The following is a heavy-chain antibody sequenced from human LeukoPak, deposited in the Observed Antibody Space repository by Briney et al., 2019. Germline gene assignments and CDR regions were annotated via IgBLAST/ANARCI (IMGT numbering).Heavy chain of an antibody. CDR3: GRVPRTTHAFDV. CDR1: GFTFSSYE. CDR2: ISNGGLSI. J-gene: IGHJ3*01. V-gene: IGHV3-48*03. Sequence: PGGSLRLSCAASGFTFSSYEMKWVRQAPGKGVEWVSYISNGGLSIYYADSVKGRFTISRDNAKNSLYLQMNSLRAEDTAVYYCGRVPRTTHAFDVWGQGTMVTVSS. D-gene: IGHD1-1*01.